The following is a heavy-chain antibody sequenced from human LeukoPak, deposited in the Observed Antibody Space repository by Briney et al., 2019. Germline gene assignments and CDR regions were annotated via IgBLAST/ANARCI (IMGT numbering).Heavy chain of an antibody. Sequence: GGSLRLSCAASGFTVSSNYMSWVRQPPGKGLEWVSVIYSDGRTFYADSVRARFTISRDNCKNTLYLQMRSMRAEDTAVYYCARLRDSVAFDGGGQGTMVTVSS. CDR3: ARLRDSVAFDG. CDR1: GFTVSSNY. D-gene: IGHD3-10*01. CDR2: IYSDGRT. V-gene: IGHV3-53*01. J-gene: IGHJ3*01.